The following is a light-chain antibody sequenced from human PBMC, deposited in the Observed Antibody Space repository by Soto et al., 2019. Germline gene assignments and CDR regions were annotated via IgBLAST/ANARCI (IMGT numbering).Light chain of an antibody. J-gene: IGKJ5*01. Sequence: IGMTQSPATLSVSPWERSPPSCIESLSVSSNSAWYQQKPGQAPRLLIYDATNRATGIQARFSGSGSGTDFTLTISRLEPEDFAVYYCQQYGNSPITFGQGTRLEI. CDR2: DAT. CDR1: LSVSSN. CDR3: QQYGNSPIT. V-gene: IGKV3D-15*02.